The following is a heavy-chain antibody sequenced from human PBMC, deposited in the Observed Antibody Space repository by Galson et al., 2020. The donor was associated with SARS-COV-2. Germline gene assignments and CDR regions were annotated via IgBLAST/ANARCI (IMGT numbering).Heavy chain of an antibody. CDR2: TSHSGGT. CDR3: ARLHYGEYAPEAFDI. J-gene: IGHJ3*02. V-gene: IGHV4-30-2*01. D-gene: IGHD4-17*01. Sequence: SETLSLTCAVSGTSISSGSSSWNWIRQPPGKGLEWIGYTSHSGGTYYNPSLKSRVTISGDRSKNQFSLRLSSVTAADTAVYYCARLHYGEYAPEAFDIWGPGTRVTVAS. CDR1: GTSISSGSSS.